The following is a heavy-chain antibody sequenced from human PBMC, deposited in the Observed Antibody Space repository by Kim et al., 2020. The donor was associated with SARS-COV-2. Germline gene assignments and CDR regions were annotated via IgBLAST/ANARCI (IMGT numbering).Heavy chain of an antibody. V-gene: IGHV3-7*01. J-gene: IGHJ4*02. D-gene: IGHD1-26*01. Sequence: YVDCVKGRFTTSRDNAKNSLYRQMNSLRAEDTAVYYCARGTQWEPNFDYWGQGTLVTVSS. CDR3: ARGTQWEPNFDY.